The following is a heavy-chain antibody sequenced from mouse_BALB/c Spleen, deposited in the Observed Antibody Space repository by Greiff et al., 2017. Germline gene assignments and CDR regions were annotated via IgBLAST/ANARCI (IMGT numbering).Heavy chain of an antibody. Sequence: EVQLQESGAELVKPGASVKLSCTASGFNIKDTYMHWVKQRPEQGLEWIGRIDPANGNTKYDPKFQGKATITADTSSNTAYLQLSSLTSEDTAVYYCARWGTTVDFDYWGQGTTLTVSS. V-gene: IGHV14-3*02. CDR1: GFNIKDTY. CDR3: ARWGTTVDFDY. D-gene: IGHD1-1*01. CDR2: IDPANGNT. J-gene: IGHJ2*01.